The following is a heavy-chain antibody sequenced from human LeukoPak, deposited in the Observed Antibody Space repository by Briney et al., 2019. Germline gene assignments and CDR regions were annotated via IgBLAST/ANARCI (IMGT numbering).Heavy chain of an antibody. CDR1: GFTFSNYA. Sequence: PGGSLRLSCAASGFTFSNYASHWVRPAPGKGRTYVSAISSNGGRTYYANSVKGRFTISRDSSKNTLYLQMGSLRDEDMAVYYCARAPESSSWYYFDYWGQGTLVTVSS. D-gene: IGHD6-13*01. CDR2: ISSNGGRT. CDR3: ARAPESSSWYYFDY. V-gene: IGHV3-64*01. J-gene: IGHJ4*02.